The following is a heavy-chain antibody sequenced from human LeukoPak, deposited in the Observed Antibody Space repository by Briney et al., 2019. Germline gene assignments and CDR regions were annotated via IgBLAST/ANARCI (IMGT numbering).Heavy chain of an antibody. CDR1: GFTFDDYG. CDR3: SLLWFGELLRADSYLIDY. Sequence: PGGSLRLSCAASGFTFDDYGMSWVRQAPGRGLEWVSVICTGGNTHYADSVKGRFTISRDISKNTVYLQMNSLRAEDTAVYYCSLLWFGELLRADSYLIDYWGQGIRVTVSS. J-gene: IGHJ4*02. V-gene: IGHV3-53*01. CDR2: ICTGGNT. D-gene: IGHD3-10*01.